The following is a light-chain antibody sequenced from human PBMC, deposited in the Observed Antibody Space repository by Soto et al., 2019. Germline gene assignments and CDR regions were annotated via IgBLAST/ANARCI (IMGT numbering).Light chain of an antibody. Sequence: EIVLTQSPGTLSLSPGERATLSCRASQSVSSSYLAWYQQKPGQAPRLLIYGASSRATGIPDRFSGSGSGTDFTLTISRLEPEDFPVYYCQQYGSSPFTLGPGTKVDIK. V-gene: IGKV3-20*01. J-gene: IGKJ3*01. CDR3: QQYGSSPFT. CDR1: QSVSSSY. CDR2: GAS.